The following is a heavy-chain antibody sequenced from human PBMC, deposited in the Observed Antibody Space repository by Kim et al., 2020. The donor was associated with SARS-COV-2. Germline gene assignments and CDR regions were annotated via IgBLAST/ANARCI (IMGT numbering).Heavy chain of an antibody. CDR2: ISAYNGNT. J-gene: IGHJ6*02. CDR3: AREAWGFGPRTYYYYGMDV. D-gene: IGHD3-16*01. Sequence: ASVKVSCKASGYTFTSYGISWVRQAPGQGLEWMGWISAYNGNTNYAQKLQGRVTMTTDTSTSTAYMELRSLRSDDTAVYYCAREAWGFGPRTYYYYGMDVWGQGTTVTVSS. CDR1: GYTFTSYG. V-gene: IGHV1-18*01.